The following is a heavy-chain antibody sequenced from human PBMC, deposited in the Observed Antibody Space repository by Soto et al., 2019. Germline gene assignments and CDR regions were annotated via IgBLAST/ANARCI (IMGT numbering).Heavy chain of an antibody. D-gene: IGHD3-3*01. CDR3: ATGVIWIGYFTVDS. J-gene: IGHJ4*02. CDR1: GGSFGNSA. Sequence: SVKVSCKASGGSFGNSAINWVRQTPGQGLEWLGGFIPVYRTLNYAQKFQGRVTITADESTGTAYMTLISLASDDTAVYYCATGVIWIGYFTVDSWGQGTRVTVSS. CDR2: FIPVYRTL. V-gene: IGHV1-69*13.